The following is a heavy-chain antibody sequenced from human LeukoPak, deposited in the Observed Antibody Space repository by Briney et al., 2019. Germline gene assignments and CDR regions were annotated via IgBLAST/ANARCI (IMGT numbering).Heavy chain of an antibody. V-gene: IGHV1-46*01. CDR2: INPSGGST. D-gene: IGHD4-23*01. Sequence: ASVKVSCKASGYTFTGYYMHWVRQAPGQGLEWMGIINPSGGSTSYAQKFQGRVTMTRDMSTSTVYMELGSLRSEDTAVYYCARSGVTTVAARLNYYMDVWGKGTTVTVSS. CDR3: ARSGVTTVAARLNYYMDV. J-gene: IGHJ6*03. CDR1: GYTFTGYY.